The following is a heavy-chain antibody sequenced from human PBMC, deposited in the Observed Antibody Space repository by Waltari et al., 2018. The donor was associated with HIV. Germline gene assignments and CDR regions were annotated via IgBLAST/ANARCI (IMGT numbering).Heavy chain of an antibody. J-gene: IGHJ6*02. CDR2: ISSSSSYI. D-gene: IGHD6-13*01. Sequence: EVQLVESGGGLVKPGGSLSLSCAASGFTFSSYSMNWVRQAPGKGLEWVSSISSSSSYIYYADSVKGPFTISRDNAKNSLYLQMNSLRAEDTAVYYCARDSIAAAGTLGGMDVWGQGTTVTVSS. V-gene: IGHV3-21*01. CDR1: GFTFSSYS. CDR3: ARDSIAAAGTLGGMDV.